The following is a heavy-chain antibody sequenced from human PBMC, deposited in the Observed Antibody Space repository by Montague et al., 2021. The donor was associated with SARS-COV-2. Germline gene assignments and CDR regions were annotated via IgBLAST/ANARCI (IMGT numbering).Heavy chain of an antibody. V-gene: IGHV3-74*01. Sequence: SLRLSCAASGFTFSSYWMHWVRQAPGKGLVWVSRINSDGSITKNADSVKGRFTISRDNAKSTLYLQMNSLRAEDTAVYYCARDYYDAHYGMDVWGQGTTVTVSS. D-gene: IGHD1-26*01. CDR2: INSDGSIT. CDR1: GFTFSSYW. CDR3: ARDYYDAHYGMDV. J-gene: IGHJ6*02.